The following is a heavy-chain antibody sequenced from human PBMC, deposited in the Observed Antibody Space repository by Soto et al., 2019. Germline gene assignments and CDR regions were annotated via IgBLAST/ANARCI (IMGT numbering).Heavy chain of an antibody. CDR3: AKDPGNYYDSSGYPESYYFDY. CDR1: GFTFSSYA. Sequence: GGSLRLSCAASGFTFSSYAMSWVRQAPGKGLEWVSAISGSGGSTYYADSVKGRFTISRDNSKNTLYLQMNSLRAEDTAVYYCAKDPGNYYDSSGYPESYYFDYWGQGTLVTVSS. CDR2: ISGSGGST. D-gene: IGHD3-22*01. J-gene: IGHJ4*02. V-gene: IGHV3-23*01.